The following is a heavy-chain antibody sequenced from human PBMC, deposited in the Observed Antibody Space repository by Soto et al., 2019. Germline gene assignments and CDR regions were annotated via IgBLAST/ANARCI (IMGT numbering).Heavy chain of an antibody. V-gene: IGHV4-59*01. J-gene: IGHJ6*02. D-gene: IGHD6-13*01. CDR2: IYDTGISGYTPST. Sequence: SETLSLTCTVSGGSITSSYWSWIRRPPGKGLEWIAYIYDTGISGYTPSTSYNPSLKSRVTMSVDTSKSQFSLKLTSVTAADTAVYYCARALSSSWSTGDYGMDVWGQGTTVTVSS. CDR3: ARALSSSWSTGDYGMDV. CDR1: GGSITSSY.